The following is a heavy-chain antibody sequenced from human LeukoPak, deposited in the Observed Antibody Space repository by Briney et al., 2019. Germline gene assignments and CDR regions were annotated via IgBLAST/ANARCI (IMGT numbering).Heavy chain of an antibody. CDR3: ARGDNDFWSGYRFDY. CDR2: INHSGST. D-gene: IGHD3-3*01. CDR1: GGSFSGYY. Sequence: SETLSLTCAVYGGSFSGYYWSWIRQPPGKGLEWIGEINHSGSTNYNPSLKSRVTISVDTSKNQFSLKLSSVTAADTAVYYCARGDNDFWSGYRFDYWGQGTLVTVSS. V-gene: IGHV4-34*01. J-gene: IGHJ4*02.